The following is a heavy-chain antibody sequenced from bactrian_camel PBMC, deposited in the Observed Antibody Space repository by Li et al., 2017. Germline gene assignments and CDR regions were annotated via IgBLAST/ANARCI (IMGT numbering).Heavy chain of an antibody. Sequence: VQLVESGGDSVQAGGSLRLSCVVSGYRGAPFCMSWFRQAPGKEREGVASIYTGGMRGYYADSVKDRFRISQDNDKETLYLQMDDLRPEDTAMYYCFLSPLPGQWCVRVIGEDRPDDFGNWGQGTQVTVS. CDR3: FLSPLPGQWCVRVIGEDRPDDFGN. CDR1: GYRGAPFC. D-gene: IGHD1*01. V-gene: IGHV3S31*01. J-gene: IGHJ4*01. CDR2: IYTGGMRG.